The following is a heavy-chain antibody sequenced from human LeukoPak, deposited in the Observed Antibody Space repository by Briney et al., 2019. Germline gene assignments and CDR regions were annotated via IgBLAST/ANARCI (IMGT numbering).Heavy chain of an antibody. Sequence: GGSLRLSCAASGFTFDDYGISWVRQAPGKRLEWVSGINWNGGSTGYAEYVKGRFTISRDNAKNSLYLQMNSLRAEDTALYYCAREATDYYDSSGYHNMDVWGKGTPVTVSS. CDR1: GFTFDDYG. V-gene: IGHV3-20*04. CDR2: INWNGGST. J-gene: IGHJ6*03. CDR3: AREATDYYDSSGYHNMDV. D-gene: IGHD3-22*01.